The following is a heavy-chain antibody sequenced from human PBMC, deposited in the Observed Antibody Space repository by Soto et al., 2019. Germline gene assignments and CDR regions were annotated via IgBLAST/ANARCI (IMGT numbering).Heavy chain of an antibody. CDR3: AIVEQQPYDY. J-gene: IGHJ4*02. CDR1: GGTFSRYL. V-gene: IGHV1-69*13. D-gene: IGHD6-13*01. Sequence: SSVKGSCKASGGTFSRYLISLVRQAPGQGLEWMGGIIPIFGTANYAQKFQGRVTITADESTSTAYMELSSLRSEDTAVYYCAIVEQQPYDYWGQGTLVTVSS. CDR2: IIPIFGTA.